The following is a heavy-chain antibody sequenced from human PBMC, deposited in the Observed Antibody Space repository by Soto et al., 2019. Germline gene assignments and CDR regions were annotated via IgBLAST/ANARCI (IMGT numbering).Heavy chain of an antibody. CDR2: INPSGGST. CDR3: ERDEGNRVLIETTRFAS. CDR1: GYTFTSYY. D-gene: IGHD3-16*02. J-gene: IGHJ5*01. Sequence: GASVKVSCKASGYTFTSYYMHWVRQAPGQGLEWMGIINPSGGSTSYAQKFQGRVTMTRDTSTSTVYMELSSLRSEDTAVYYCERDEGNRVLIETTRFASWGRGTLVNVSS. V-gene: IGHV1-46*01.